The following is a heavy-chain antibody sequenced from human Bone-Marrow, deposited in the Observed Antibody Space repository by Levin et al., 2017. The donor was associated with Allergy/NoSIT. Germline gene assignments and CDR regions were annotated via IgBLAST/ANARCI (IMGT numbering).Heavy chain of an antibody. D-gene: IGHD6-19*01. J-gene: IGHJ4*02. CDR1: GFTFSSYA. Sequence: GGSLILSCAASGFTFSSYAMSWVRQAPGKGLEWVSAISGSGGSTYYADSVKGRFTISRDNSKNTLYLQMNSLRAEDTAVYYCAKDPVSTAVAGTFDYWGQGTLVTVSS. CDR2: ISGSGGST. CDR3: AKDPVSTAVAGTFDY. V-gene: IGHV3-23*01.